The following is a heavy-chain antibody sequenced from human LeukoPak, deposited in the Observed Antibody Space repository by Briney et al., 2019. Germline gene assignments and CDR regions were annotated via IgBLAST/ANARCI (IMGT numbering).Heavy chain of an antibody. V-gene: IGHV1-2*02. CDR3: ARDPGIAAAGLAPGDY. D-gene: IGHD6-13*01. CDR1: GYTFTGYY. Sequence: ASVKVSCKASGYTFTGYYMHWVRQAPGQGLEWMGWINPNSGGTNYAQKFQGRVTMTRDTSISTAYMELSRPRSDDTAVYYCARDPGIAAAGLAPGDYWGQGTLVTVSS. CDR2: INPNSGGT. J-gene: IGHJ4*02.